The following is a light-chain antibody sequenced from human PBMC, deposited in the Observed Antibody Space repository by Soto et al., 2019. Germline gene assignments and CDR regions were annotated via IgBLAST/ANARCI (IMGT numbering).Light chain of an antibody. CDR3: SSYTSSSTLRV. V-gene: IGLV2-14*01. CDR2: EVS. CDR1: SSDVGGYNY. Sequence: QSALTQPASVSGSPGQSITISCTGTSSDVGGYNYVSWYQQHPGKAPKLMIYEVSNRPSGVSNRFSGSKSGNTDSLTISGLQAEDEADYYCSSYTSSSTLRVFGGGTKVTVL. J-gene: IGLJ2*01.